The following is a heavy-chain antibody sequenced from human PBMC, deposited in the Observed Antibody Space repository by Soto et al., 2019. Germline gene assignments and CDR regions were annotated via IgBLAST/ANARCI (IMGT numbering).Heavy chain of an antibody. J-gene: IGHJ6*02. CDR2: INPNSGGT. CDR3: ARGPYSSMWDPVWTGYYNGMDG. CDR1: GYTFTGYY. D-gene: IGHD6-13*01. V-gene: IGHV1-2*04. Sequence: ASVKVSCKASGYTFTGYYMHWVRQAPGQGLEWMGWINPNSGGTNYAQKFQGWVTMTRDTSISTAYMELSRLRSDDTAVYYCARGPYSSMWDPVWTGYYNGMDGWGQGTTVTVSS.